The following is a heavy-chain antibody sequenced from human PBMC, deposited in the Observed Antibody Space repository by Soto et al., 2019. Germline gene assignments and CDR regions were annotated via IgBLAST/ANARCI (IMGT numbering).Heavy chain of an antibody. CDR1: GFTFRIYS. CDR3: ARDATFGTKGGSFDI. J-gene: IGHJ3*02. V-gene: IGHV3-33*01. Sequence: GGSLRLSCAASGFTFRIYSMHWVRQSPGKGLEWVAVMWYDGTNKYYGECVKGRFTISRDNSENTLYLQMNSLRVEDTAVYYCARDATFGTKGGSFDIWGHGTLVTASS. D-gene: IGHD3-16*01. CDR2: MWYDGTNK.